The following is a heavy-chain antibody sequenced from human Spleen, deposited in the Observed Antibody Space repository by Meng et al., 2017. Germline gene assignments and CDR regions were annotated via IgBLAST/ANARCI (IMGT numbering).Heavy chain of an antibody. CDR2: INSDGSST. J-gene: IGHJ6*02. V-gene: IGHV3-74*01. CDR3: ARDLGVVVPAAIYVYYYYGMDV. D-gene: IGHD2-2*01. Sequence: GSLKISCAASGFTFSSYWMHWVRQAPGKGLVWVSRINSDGSSTSYADSVKGRFTISRDNAKNTLYLQMNSLRAEDTAVYYCARDLGVVVPAAIYVYYYYGMDVWGQGTTVTVSS. CDR1: GFTFSSYW.